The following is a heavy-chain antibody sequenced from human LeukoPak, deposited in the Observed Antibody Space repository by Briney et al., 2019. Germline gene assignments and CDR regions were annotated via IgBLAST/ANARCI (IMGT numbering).Heavy chain of an antibody. CDR1: GGTFSSYA. CDR3: ARTGSGSQGDAFDI. CDR2: IIPIFGTA. D-gene: IGHD3-10*01. V-gene: IGHV1-69*01. J-gene: IGHJ3*02. Sequence: ASVKVSCKASGGTFSSYAISWVRQAPGQGLEWMGGIIPIFGTANYAQKFQGRVTITADESTSTAYMELSSLRSEDTAVYYCARTGSGSQGDAFDIWGQGTMVTVSS.